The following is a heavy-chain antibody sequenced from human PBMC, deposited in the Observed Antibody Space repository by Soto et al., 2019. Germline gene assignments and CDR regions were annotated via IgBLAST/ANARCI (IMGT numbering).Heavy chain of an antibody. CDR2: TYYRSKWYN. J-gene: IGHJ4*02. CDR3: AKAERYKHAYSFDY. Sequence: SQTLSLTCAISGDSVSSDSAAWNWIRQSPSRGLEWLGRTYYRSKWYNDYAVSVKSRITISPDTSKNQFSLHLNSVTPEDTAVYYCAKAERYKHAYSFDYWGQGTPVTVSS. CDR1: GDSVSSDSAA. V-gene: IGHV6-1*01. D-gene: IGHD5-12*01.